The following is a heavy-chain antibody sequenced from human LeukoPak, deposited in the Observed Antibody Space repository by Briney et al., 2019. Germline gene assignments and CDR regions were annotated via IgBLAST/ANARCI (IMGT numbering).Heavy chain of an antibody. J-gene: IGHJ4*02. CDR2: IPSDGSIRYI. V-gene: IGHV3-21*01. CDR1: GFTFSSYW. D-gene: IGHD2-2*01. Sequence: GGSLRLSCAASGFTFSSYWMSWVRQAPGRGLEWVSSIPSDGSIRYIYYSDSVKGRFTISRDNAKNSLYLQMNSLRAEDTAVYYCARDRGGYCSSTSCPFDYWGQGTLVTVSS. CDR3: ARDRGGYCSSTSCPFDY.